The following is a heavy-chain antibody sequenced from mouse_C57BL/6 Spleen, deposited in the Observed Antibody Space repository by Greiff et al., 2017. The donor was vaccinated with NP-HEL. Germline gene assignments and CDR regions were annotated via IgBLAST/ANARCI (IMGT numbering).Heavy chain of an antibody. CDR3: TRGSTTVVAFDY. CDR1: GYTFTDYE. CDR2: IDPETGGT. V-gene: IGHV1-15*01. Sequence: QVQLQQSGAELVRPGASVTLSCKASGYTFTDYEMHWVKQTPVHGLEWIGAIDPETGGTAYNQKFKGKAILTADKSSSTAYMELRSLTSEDSAVYYCTRGSTTVVAFDYWGQGTTLTVSS. D-gene: IGHD1-1*01. J-gene: IGHJ2*01.